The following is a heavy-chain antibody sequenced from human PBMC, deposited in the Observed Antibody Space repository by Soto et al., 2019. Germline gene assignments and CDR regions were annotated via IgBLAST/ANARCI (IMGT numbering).Heavy chain of an antibody. D-gene: IGHD6-19*01. J-gene: IGHJ5*02. CDR1: GYSFTSYW. V-gene: IGHV5-51*01. CDR3: ARPLQYSSGWYAWFDP. CDR2: IYPGDSDT. Sequence: PGESLKISFKGSGYSFTSYWNGWVRQMPGKGLEWMGIIYPGDSDTRYSPSFQGQVTISADKSISTAYLQWSSLKASDTAMYYCARPLQYSSGWYAWFDPWGQGSLVTVSS.